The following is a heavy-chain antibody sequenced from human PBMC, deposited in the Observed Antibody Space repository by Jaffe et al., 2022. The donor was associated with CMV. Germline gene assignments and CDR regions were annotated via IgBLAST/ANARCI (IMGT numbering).Heavy chain of an antibody. CDR1: GYSFSAYA. D-gene: IGHD6-6*01. CDR3: AKGPCGVSSGCAFDV. J-gene: IGHJ3*01. CDR2: ICAAGGANCA. V-gene: IGHV3-23*03. Sequence: EAQLLESGGGLVQPGGSLRLSCAASGYSFSAYAINWVRQAPGKGPEWVSIICAAGGANCAYYGASVQGRFTISRDNSKNTAYLQMNSLRVEDTAMYFCAKGPCGVSSGCAFDVWGQGTMVTVSP.